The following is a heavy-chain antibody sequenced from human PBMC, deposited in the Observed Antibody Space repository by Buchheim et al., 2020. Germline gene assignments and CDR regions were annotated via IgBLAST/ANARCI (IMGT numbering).Heavy chain of an antibody. CDR2: IKQDGSEK. D-gene: IGHD6-13*01. V-gene: IGHV3-7*01. CDR1: GFTFSSYG. CDR3: ASSSSSWYRAFDY. J-gene: IGHJ4*02. Sequence: EVQLVESGGGLVQPGGSLRLSCAASGFTFSSYGMSWVRQAPEKGLEWVANIKQDGSEKYYVESVKGRFTSSRDNAKNSLYLQMNSLRAEDTAVYYRASSSSSWYRAFDYWGQGTL.